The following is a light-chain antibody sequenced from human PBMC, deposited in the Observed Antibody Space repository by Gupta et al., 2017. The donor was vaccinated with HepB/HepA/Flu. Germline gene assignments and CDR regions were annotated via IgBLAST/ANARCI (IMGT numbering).Light chain of an antibody. CDR2: DVS. CDR3: SSYTISSTVI. CDR1: SSDVGAYNY. J-gene: IGLJ2*01. V-gene: IGLV2-14*03. Sequence: QSALTQAASVSGSPGQSITISCTGTSSDVGAYNYVSWYQQLPGRAPKLMIYDVSNRPSGVSTRFSGSKSGKTASLTISGLQAEDEADYYCSSYTISSTVIFGGGTKLTVL.